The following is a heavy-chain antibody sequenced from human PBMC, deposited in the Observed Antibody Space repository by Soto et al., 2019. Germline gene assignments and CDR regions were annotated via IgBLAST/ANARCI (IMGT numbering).Heavy chain of an antibody. CDR2: ISSYNGNT. Sequence: ASVKISCKASGYTFTSYGITWVRQAPGQGLEWMGWISSYNGNTKYAQRLQGRVTMTTDTSTSTAYMELRSLRSDDTAVYYCARVPDSSSPLYYFDYWGQGTLVTVSS. D-gene: IGHD3-22*01. CDR3: ARVPDSSSPLYYFDY. V-gene: IGHV1-18*01. J-gene: IGHJ4*02. CDR1: GYTFTSYG.